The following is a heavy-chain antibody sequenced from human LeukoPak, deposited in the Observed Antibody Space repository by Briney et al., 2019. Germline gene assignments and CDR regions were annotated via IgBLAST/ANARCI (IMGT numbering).Heavy chain of an antibody. CDR1: GYSFTNYD. J-gene: IGHJ5*02. CDR2: LNPNTGNT. CDR3: ARMHYYDSSGDNWFDP. V-gene: IGHV1-8*02. D-gene: IGHD3-22*01. Sequence: ASVKVSCKASGYSFTNYDINWVRQATGQGLEWMGWLNPNTGNTGYAQKFQGRVTMTRNTSITTAYMELSSLRSEDTAVYYCARMHYYDSSGDNWFDPWGQGTLVTVSS.